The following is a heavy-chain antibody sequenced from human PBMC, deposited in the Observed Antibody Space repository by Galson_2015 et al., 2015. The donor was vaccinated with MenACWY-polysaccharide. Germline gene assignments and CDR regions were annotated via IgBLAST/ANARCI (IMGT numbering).Heavy chain of an antibody. Sequence: ETLSLTCIVSGGSISSNYWSWIRQPAGKGLEWIGRIYTTGSTNYNPSLKSRVTMSVDTPKNQFSLKLSSVTAADTAVYYCARDSSDFWSGHFDYWGQGTLATVSS. D-gene: IGHD3-3*01. CDR1: GGSISSNY. CDR2: IYTTGST. J-gene: IGHJ4*02. CDR3: ARDSSDFWSGHFDY. V-gene: IGHV4-4*07.